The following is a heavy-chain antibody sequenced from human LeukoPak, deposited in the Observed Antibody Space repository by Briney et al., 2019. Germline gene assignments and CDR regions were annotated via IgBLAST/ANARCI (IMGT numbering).Heavy chain of an antibody. V-gene: IGHV1-2*02. CDR2: INPNSGGT. CDR3: ARDPGYSSSWYGGEYNWFDP. J-gene: IGHJ5*02. Sequence: ASVKVSXKASGYTFTGYYMHWVRQAPGQGLEWIGWINPNSGGTNYAQKFQGRVTMTRDTSISTAYMELSRLRSDDTAVYYCARDPGYSSSWYGGEYNWFDPWGQGTLVTVSS. CDR1: GYTFTGYY. D-gene: IGHD6-13*01.